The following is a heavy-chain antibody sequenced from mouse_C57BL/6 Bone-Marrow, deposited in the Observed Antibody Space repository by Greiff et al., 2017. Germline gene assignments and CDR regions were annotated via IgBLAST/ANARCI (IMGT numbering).Heavy chain of an antibody. CDR1: GYTFTSYW. J-gene: IGHJ3*01. Sequence: QVQLQQPGAELVKPGASVKLSCKASGYTFTSYWMHWVKQRPGQGLEWIGMIHPNSGSTNYNEKFKSKATLTVDKSSSTAYMQLSSLTSEDSAVYYCARRGYYGSSAPWCAYWGQGTLVTVSA. CDR2: IHPNSGST. D-gene: IGHD1-1*01. CDR3: ARRGYYGSSAPWCAY. V-gene: IGHV1-64*01.